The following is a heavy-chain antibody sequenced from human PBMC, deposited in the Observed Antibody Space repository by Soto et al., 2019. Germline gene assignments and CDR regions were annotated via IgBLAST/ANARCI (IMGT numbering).Heavy chain of an antibody. CDR3: ARGRFLEWLLSGWFDP. D-gene: IGHD3-3*01. V-gene: IGHV4-34*01. J-gene: IGHJ5*02. Sequence: PSETLSLTCAVYGGSFSDFYWTWIRQLPGKGLEWIGEINHSGSTNYNPSLKSRVAISVDTSKNQFSLNLRSVTAADTAVYYCARGRFLEWLLSGWFDPWGQGTLVTVSS. CDR2: INHSGST. CDR1: GGSFSDFY.